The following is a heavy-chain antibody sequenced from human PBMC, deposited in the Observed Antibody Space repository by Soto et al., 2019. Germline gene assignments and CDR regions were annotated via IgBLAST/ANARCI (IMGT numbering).Heavy chain of an antibody. D-gene: IGHD2-15*01. Sequence: EVQLVESGGGLVQPGGSLRLFCAASGFTFSNYWMYWVRQAPGKGLVWVSRINSDGSVSSYADSVKGRLTISRDNVKNTLYLQMDSLRAEDTAVYYCARGDCVGGTCYSLAGSFYYYMDVWGKGTTVTVFS. CDR3: ARGDCVGGTCYSLAGSFYYYMDV. CDR2: INSDGSVS. CDR1: GFTFSNYW. V-gene: IGHV3-74*01. J-gene: IGHJ6*03.